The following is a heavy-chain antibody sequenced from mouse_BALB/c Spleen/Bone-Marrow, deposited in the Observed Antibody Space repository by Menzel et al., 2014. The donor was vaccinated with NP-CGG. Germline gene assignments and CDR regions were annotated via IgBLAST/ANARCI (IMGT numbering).Heavy chain of an antibody. Sequence: VQLQQSGPGLVQPSQSLSITCTVSGFSLTSYGVHWVRQPPGKGLEWLRVIWSGGRTDYNAAFISRLSISKDNSKSQVFFKMNNLQADDTAIYYCARNKDDAMDYWGQGTSVTVSS. CDR1: GFSLTSYG. D-gene: IGHD2-12*01. CDR3: ARNKDDAMDY. J-gene: IGHJ4*01. CDR2: IWSGGRT. V-gene: IGHV2-4*02.